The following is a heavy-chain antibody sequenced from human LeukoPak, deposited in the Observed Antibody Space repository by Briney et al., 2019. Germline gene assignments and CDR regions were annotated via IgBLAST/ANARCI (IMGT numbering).Heavy chain of an antibody. V-gene: IGHV3-66*01. J-gene: IGHJ4*02. Sequence: GGSLRLSCAASGFTVSSNYMSWVPQTPGKGLEWVSVIYSGGDGGDTYYADSVKGRFTISRDNSKNTVYLQMNSLRAEDTAVYYCARRDIVATRGLDYWGQGALVTVSS. CDR1: GFTVSSNY. CDR3: ARRDIVATRGLDY. D-gene: IGHD5-12*01. CDR2: IYSGGDGGDT.